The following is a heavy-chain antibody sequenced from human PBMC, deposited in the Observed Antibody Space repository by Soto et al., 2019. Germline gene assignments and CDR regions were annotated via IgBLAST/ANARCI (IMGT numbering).Heavy chain of an antibody. CDR3: ARPPGYMSDGYYFDL. V-gene: IGHV1-2*02. D-gene: IGHD6-13*01. J-gene: IGHJ4*02. Sequence: ASVKVSCKASGYTFIDYYMHWVRQAPGQGFEWLGRISPKSGATNYAQKFQGRVTMTWDTSLNTADMELSSLISEDTAVYYCARPPGYMSDGYYFDLWGQGTLVTVSS. CDR2: ISPKSGAT. CDR1: GYTFIDYY.